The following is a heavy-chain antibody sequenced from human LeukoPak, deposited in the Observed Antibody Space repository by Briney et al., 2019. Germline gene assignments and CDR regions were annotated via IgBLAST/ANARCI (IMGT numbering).Heavy chain of an antibody. Sequence: GGSLRLSCAASGFTFSSYSMNWVRQAPGKGLEWVSSISSSSSYIYYADSVKGRFTISRDNSKNTLYLQMNSLRAEDTAVYYCAKSWDGDYYYYGMDVWGQGTTVTVSS. V-gene: IGHV3-21*01. J-gene: IGHJ6*02. D-gene: IGHD4-17*01. CDR2: ISSSSSYI. CDR3: AKSWDGDYYYYGMDV. CDR1: GFTFSSYS.